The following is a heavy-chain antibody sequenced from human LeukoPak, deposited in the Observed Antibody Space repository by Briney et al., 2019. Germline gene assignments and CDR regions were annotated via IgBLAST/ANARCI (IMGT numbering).Heavy chain of an antibody. CDR2: IYPGDSDT. J-gene: IGHJ1*01. V-gene: IGHV5-51*01. CDR1: GYSFTSYW. CDR3: ASFYYYDSSGYYWPYFQH. D-gene: IGHD3-22*01. Sequence: GESLKISCKGSGYSFTSYWIGWVRQIPGKGLEWMGIIYPGDSDTRYSPPFQGQVTISADKSISTAYLRWSSLKASDTAMYYCASFYYYDSSGYYWPYFQHWGQGTLVTVSS.